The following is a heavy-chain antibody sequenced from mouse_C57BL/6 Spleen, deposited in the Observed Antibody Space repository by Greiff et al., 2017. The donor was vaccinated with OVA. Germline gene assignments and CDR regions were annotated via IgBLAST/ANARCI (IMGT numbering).Heavy chain of an antibody. D-gene: IGHD2-3*01. Sequence: VKLMESGAELVRPGTSVKVSCKASGYAFTNYLIEWVKQRPGQGLEWIGVINPGSGGTNYNEKFKGKATLTADKSSSTAYMQLSSLTSEDSAVYFCARDGYHSYYYAMDYWGQGTSVTVSS. CDR2: INPGSGGT. CDR1: GYAFTNYL. V-gene: IGHV1-54*01. CDR3: ARDGYHSYYYAMDY. J-gene: IGHJ4*01.